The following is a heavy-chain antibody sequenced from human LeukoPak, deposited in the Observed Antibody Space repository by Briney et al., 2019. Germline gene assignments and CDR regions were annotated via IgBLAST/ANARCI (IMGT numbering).Heavy chain of an antibody. V-gene: IGHV1-3*02. D-gene: IGHD4-23*01. J-gene: IGHJ4*02. CDR2: TNGATGNT. CDR3: ARSPGGNARTWLDY. Sequence: ASVKVSCKVSGYTLTELSMHWVRQAPGQRLEWIGWTNGATGNTRFSQDFQGRLTITIDTSATTGHMELSSLRSEDTAVYYCARSPGGNARTWLDYWGQGTLVTVSS. CDR1: GYTLTELS.